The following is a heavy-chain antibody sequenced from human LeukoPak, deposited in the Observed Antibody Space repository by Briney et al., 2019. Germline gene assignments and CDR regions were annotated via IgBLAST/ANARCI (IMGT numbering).Heavy chain of an antibody. J-gene: IGHJ4*02. CDR1: GCSISSSSYY. CDR2: IYYSGST. CDR3: ARHYSGYSYGYPFDY. Sequence: SETLSLTCTVSGCSISSSSYYWGWIRPPPGKGLEWIGSIYYSGSTYYNPSLKSRVTISVDTSKNQFSLKLSSVTAADTAVYYCARHYSGYSYGYPFDYWGQGTLVTVSS. V-gene: IGHV4-39*01. D-gene: IGHD5-18*01.